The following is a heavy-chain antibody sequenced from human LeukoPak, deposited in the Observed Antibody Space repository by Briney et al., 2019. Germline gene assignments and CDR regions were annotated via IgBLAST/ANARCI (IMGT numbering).Heavy chain of an antibody. V-gene: IGHV3-13*01. CDR2: IASGFQT. Sequence: GGSLRLSCTASGFTLGSHDMHWVRQTTGEGLQWVAAIASGFQTFYAGSVKGRFAVSREDAKKSLYLQMNSLRAGDTAVYYCVREARGYHYTYFDYRGQGTLVTVSS. J-gene: IGHJ4*02. CDR3: VREARGYHYTYFDY. CDR1: GFTLGSHD. D-gene: IGHD5-18*01.